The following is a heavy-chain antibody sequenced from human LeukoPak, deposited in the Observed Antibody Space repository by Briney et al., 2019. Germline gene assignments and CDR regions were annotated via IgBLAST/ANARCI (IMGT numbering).Heavy chain of an antibody. CDR1: GFTFSSYG. D-gene: IGHD2-8*01. CDR3: ARDRHCVNGVCHSPPGMDV. Sequence: GGSLRLSCAASGFTFSSYGMHWVRQAPGKGLEWVADIWFDKNQHFADSVKGRFAISRDNSKNTVYLQINSLRTEDTAVYYCARDRHCVNGVCHSPPGMDVWGQGTTVTVSS. V-gene: IGHV3-33*01. J-gene: IGHJ6*02. CDR2: IWFDKNQ.